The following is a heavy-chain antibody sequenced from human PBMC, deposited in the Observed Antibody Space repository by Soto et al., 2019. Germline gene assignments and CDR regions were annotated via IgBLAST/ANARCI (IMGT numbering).Heavy chain of an antibody. J-gene: IGHJ4*02. V-gene: IGHV3-7*03. D-gene: IGHD2-8*01. Sequence: EVQLVESGGGLVQPGGSLRLSCAVSGFTFTSYSMSWVRHAPGEGLGWVANIQQDGSEKYYVDSVKGRFTISRDNAKSSLYLQMNSLRAEDTAVYYCARDLPGYCTTTDCHSYFGYWGQGTLVTVSS. CDR3: ARDLPGYCTTTDCHSYFGY. CDR2: IQQDGSEK. CDR1: GFTFTSYS.